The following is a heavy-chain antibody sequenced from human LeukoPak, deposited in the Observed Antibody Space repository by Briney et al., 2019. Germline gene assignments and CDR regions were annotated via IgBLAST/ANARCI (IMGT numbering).Heavy chain of an antibody. J-gene: IGHJ4*02. CDR2: ISGRGDGK. CDR1: ASTVTSYG. CDR3: PKARRGTGLAVAGTIFDY. D-gene: IGHD6-19*01. V-gene: IGHV3-23*01. Sequence: PGASPRLSGAAAASTVTSYGISCVRPAPGKGREWGAAISGRGDGKYYADSVQGRFTISRDNYKNTVYLQMNSLRVEDTALYYCPKARRGTGLAVAGTIFDYWGRGTLVTVSS.